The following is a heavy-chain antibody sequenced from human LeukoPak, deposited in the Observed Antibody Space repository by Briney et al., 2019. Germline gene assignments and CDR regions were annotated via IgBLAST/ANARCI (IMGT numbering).Heavy chain of an antibody. CDR1: RGSISPYY. V-gene: IGHV4-59*01. D-gene: IGHD6-13*01. Sequence: SETLSLTCTVSRGSISPYYWSWIRQPPGKGLEYVGYIFYSGSTNYNPSLKSRVTLSVDTSKNNFSLKMSSVAAADTAVYYCARAVSSWYFDYWGQGTLVTVSS. CDR3: ARAVSSWYFDY. J-gene: IGHJ4*02. CDR2: IFYSGST.